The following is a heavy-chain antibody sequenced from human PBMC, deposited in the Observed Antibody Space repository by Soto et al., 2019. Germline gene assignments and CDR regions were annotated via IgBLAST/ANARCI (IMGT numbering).Heavy chain of an antibody. J-gene: IGHJ4*02. V-gene: IGHV4-59*08. Sequence: QVQLQESGPGLLKPSETLSLTCSVSGGSIGNTCWSWVRQSPGKGLEWIGYIYYSGSSNYNPSLKSRVSTSVDTSKNQFSLKLSSVTAEDTAVYYCARHSSSWPIFDYWGEGTLVIVSS. CDR1: GGSIGNTC. CDR3: ARHSSSWPIFDY. D-gene: IGHD6-13*01. CDR2: IYYSGSS.